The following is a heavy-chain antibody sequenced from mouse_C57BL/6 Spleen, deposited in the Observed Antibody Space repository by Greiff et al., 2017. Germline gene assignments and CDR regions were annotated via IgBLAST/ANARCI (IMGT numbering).Heavy chain of an antibody. CDR3: ARDRVPGSSPYYFDY. D-gene: IGHD1-1*01. CDR1: GFTFSSYA. Sequence: EVQGVESGGGLVKPGGSLKLSCAASGFTFSSYAMSWVRQTPEKRLEWVATISDGGSYTYYPDNVKGRFTISRDNAKNNLYLQMSHLKSEDTAMYYCARDRVPGSSPYYFDYWGQGTTLTVSS. V-gene: IGHV5-4*01. J-gene: IGHJ2*01. CDR2: ISDGGSYT.